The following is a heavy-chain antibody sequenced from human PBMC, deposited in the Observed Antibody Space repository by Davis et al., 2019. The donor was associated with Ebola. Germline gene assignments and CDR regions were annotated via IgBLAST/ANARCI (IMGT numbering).Heavy chain of an antibody. V-gene: IGHV4-34*01. CDR3: ARTGLYYDSSGYFDY. D-gene: IGHD3-22*01. CDR1: GGSFSGYY. J-gene: IGHJ4*02. CDR2: INHSGST. Sequence: MPSETLSLTCAVYGGSFSGYYWSWIRQPPGKGLEWIGEINHSGSTNYNPSLKSRVTISVDTSKNQFSLKLSSVTAADTAVYYCARTGLYYDSSGYFDYWGQGTLVTVSS.